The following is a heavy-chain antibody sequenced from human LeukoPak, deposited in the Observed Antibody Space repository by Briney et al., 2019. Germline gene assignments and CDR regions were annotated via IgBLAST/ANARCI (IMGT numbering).Heavy chain of an antibody. CDR2: INPNSGGT. V-gene: IGHV1-2*02. CDR3: ARGDDYGDYWGLY. D-gene: IGHD4-17*01. Sequence: ASVKVSCKASGYTFTGYYMHWVRQAPGQGLEWMGWINPNSGGTNYAQKLQGRVTMTTDTSTSTAYMELRSLISDDAAVYYCARGDDYGDYWGLYWGQGTLVTVSS. J-gene: IGHJ4*02. CDR1: GYTFTGYY.